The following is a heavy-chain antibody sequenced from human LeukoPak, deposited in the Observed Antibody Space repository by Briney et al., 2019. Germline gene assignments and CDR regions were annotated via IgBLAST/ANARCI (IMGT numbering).Heavy chain of an antibody. CDR3: ARGRYRHFDY. V-gene: IGHV4-59*12. J-gene: IGHJ4*02. D-gene: IGHD5-18*01. CDR2: IYYSGTI. Sequence: SETLSLTCSVSGSSMRTYYWNWIRQPPGKGLEWIGYIYYSGTINYNPSLKSRVAISIDTSKNQFSLKLSSVTAADTAVYYCARGRYRHFDYWGQGTLVTVSS. CDR1: GSSMRTYY.